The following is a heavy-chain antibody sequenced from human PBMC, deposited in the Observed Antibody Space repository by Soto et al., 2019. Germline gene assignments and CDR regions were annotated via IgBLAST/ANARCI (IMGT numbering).Heavy chain of an antibody. Sequence: PGGSLSLSCAASGFTLSSYWMSWVRQAPGKGLEWVANIKQDGSEKYYVDSVKGRFTISRDNAKNSLYLQMNSLRAEDTAVYYWAMPTGTTWLRYYYYMDVWGKGTTVTVSS. V-gene: IGHV3-7*01. J-gene: IGHJ6*03. D-gene: IGHD1-7*01. CDR1: GFTLSSYW. CDR2: IKQDGSEK. CDR3: AMPTGTTWLRYYYYMDV.